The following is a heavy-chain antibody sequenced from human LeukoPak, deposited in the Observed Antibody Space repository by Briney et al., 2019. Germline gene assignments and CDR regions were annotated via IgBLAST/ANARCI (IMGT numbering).Heavy chain of an antibody. CDR3: ARAFIAAAVWFDP. D-gene: IGHD6-13*01. J-gene: IGHJ5*02. Sequence: PGGSLRLSCEASEFIFTSYWMTWVRQAPGKGLEWVANINQDGSDKNYVDSVKGRFTISRDNAKNSLYLQMNSLRAEDTAVYYCARAFIAAAVWFDPWGQGTLVTVSS. CDR2: INQDGSDK. CDR1: EFIFTSYW. V-gene: IGHV3-7*03.